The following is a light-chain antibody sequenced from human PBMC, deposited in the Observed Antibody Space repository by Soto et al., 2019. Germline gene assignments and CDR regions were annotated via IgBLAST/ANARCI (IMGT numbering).Light chain of an antibody. J-gene: IGKJ4*01. CDR1: QSAYSSY. Sequence: PGDRATLSCRSSQSAYSSYLSWYQQKPGQAPRLLIYGASNRATGIPDRFSGSGSGTDFTLTISGLEPEDFAVYYCRQYGTSLFTVGGGTRVEIK. CDR3: RQYGTSLFT. V-gene: IGKV3-20*01. CDR2: GAS.